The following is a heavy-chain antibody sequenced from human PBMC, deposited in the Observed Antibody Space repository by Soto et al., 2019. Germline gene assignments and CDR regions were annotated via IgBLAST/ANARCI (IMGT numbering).Heavy chain of an antibody. Sequence: PGGSLRLSCAASGFTFSSYSMNWVRQAPGKGLEWVSSISSSSSYIYYADSVKGRFTISRDNAKNSLYLQMNSLRDEDTAVYYCARAIVVVPAAWFDHWGQGTLVTVSS. CDR1: GFTFSSYS. V-gene: IGHV3-21*01. CDR2: ISSSSSYI. D-gene: IGHD2-2*01. J-gene: IGHJ5*02. CDR3: ARAIVVVPAAWFDH.